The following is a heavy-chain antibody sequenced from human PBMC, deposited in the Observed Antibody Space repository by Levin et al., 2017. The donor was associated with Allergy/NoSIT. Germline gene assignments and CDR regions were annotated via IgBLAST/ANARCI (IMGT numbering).Heavy chain of an antibody. J-gene: IGHJ4*02. V-gene: IGHV3-74*03. CDR1: GFTFNNYW. CDR2: ISADGRSI. Sequence: PAGGSLRLSCAASGFTFNNYWMHWVRQAPGKGLVWVSRISADGRSITYADSVRGRFTISRDNAKNTLYLQMNSLRAEDTAVYSCARGLYTSGNYLDYWGQGALVTVSS. CDR3: ARGLYTSGNYLDY. D-gene: IGHD3-10*01.